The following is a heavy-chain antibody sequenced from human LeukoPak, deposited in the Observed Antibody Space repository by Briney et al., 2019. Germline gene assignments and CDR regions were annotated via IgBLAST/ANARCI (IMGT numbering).Heavy chain of an antibody. CDR3: AASKKVRGVMTHLYGFDY. CDR1: GGTFSSYA. Sequence: ASVKVSCKASGGTFSSYAISWVRQAPGQGLEWMGGIIPIFGTANYAQKFQGRVTITADESTSTAYMELSSLRSEDTAVYYCAASKKVRGVMTHLYGFDYWGQGALVTVSS. J-gene: IGHJ4*02. CDR2: IIPIFGTA. V-gene: IGHV1-69*13. D-gene: IGHD3-10*01.